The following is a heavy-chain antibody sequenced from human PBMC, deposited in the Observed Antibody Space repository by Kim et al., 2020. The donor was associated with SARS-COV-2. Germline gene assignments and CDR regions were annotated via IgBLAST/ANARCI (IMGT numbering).Heavy chain of an antibody. J-gene: IGHJ6*02. CDR2: ISSSSSTI. Sequence: GGSLRLSCAASGFTFSSYSMNWVRQAPGKGLEWVSYISSSSSTIYYADSVKGRFTISRDNAKNSLYPQMNSLRDEDTAVYYCARKYGYCSSTSCYPTHYYYGMDVWGQGTTVTVSS. D-gene: IGHD2-2*01. V-gene: IGHV3-48*02. CDR3: ARKYGYCSSTSCYPTHYYYGMDV. CDR1: GFTFSSYS.